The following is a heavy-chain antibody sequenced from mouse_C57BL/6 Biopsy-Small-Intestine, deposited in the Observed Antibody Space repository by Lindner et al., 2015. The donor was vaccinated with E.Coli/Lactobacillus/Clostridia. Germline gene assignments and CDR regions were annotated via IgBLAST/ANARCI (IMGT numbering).Heavy chain of an antibody. CDR3: VRRHLPEGGDVFDI. D-gene: IGHD5-1*01. J-gene: IGHJ3*01. Sequence: SVKVSCKASGYTFTTYDISWVRQAPGQGLEWVGWMNPNTGDTGSAQKFQGRVTMTRNTFISTAYMELSSLRSEDTAVYYCVRRHLPEGGDVFDIWGQGTMVTVSS. CDR1: GYTFTTYD. CDR2: MNPNTGDT. V-gene: IGHV1-84*02.